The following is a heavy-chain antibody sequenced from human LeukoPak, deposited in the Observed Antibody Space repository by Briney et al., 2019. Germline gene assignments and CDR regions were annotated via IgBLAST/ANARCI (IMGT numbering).Heavy chain of an antibody. CDR3: AREAVTIFALVRTQTTKRPHRFDP. Sequence: ASVKVSCKASGYTFSSYHKHWVRQAPGQGLEWMGIINPSAGTTNYAQKFQDRVTMTRDMSTSTVYMELSSLRSEDTAVYYCAREAVTIFALVRTQTTKRPHRFDPWGQGTLVTVSS. CDR1: GYTFSSYH. D-gene: IGHD3/OR15-3a*01. V-gene: IGHV1-46*01. J-gene: IGHJ5*02. CDR2: INPSAGTT.